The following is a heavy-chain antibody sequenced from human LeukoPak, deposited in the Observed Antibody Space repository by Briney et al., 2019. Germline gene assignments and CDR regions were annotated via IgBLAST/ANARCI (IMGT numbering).Heavy chain of an antibody. V-gene: IGHV3-21*01. CDR3: ARDSARTL. CDR2: ISSGSSYI. Sequence: GGSLRLSCAASGFTFSSYTMNWVRQAPGKGLEWVSSISSGSSYIYYADSVKGRFTISRDNAKNSLYLQMNSLRAEDTAVYYCARDSARTLWGQGTLVTVSS. J-gene: IGHJ4*02. CDR1: GFTFSSYT.